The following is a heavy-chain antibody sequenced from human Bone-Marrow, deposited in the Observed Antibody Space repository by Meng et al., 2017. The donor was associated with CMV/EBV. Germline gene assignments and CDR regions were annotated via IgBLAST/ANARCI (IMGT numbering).Heavy chain of an antibody. J-gene: IGHJ4*02. CDR2: IKQDGSEK. D-gene: IGHD3-10*01. CDR3: AKGYYVSGTYYYSFDY. V-gene: IGHV3-7*03. Sequence: GGSLRLSCAASGFTFSSYWMSWVRQAPGKGLEWVANIKQDGSEKYYVDSVKGRFTISRDNAKNTLYLHMNSLRVEDTAVYYCAKGYYVSGTYYYSFDYWGQGTQVTVSS. CDR1: GFTFSSYW.